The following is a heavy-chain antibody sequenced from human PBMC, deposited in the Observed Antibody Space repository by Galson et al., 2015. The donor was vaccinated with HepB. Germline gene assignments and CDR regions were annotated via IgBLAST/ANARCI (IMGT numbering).Heavy chain of an antibody. V-gene: IGHV1-46*01. D-gene: IGHD6-6*01. J-gene: IGHJ5*02. CDR3: ARDPAWYSSSDQRRLVYRWFDP. Sequence: SVKVSCKASGYTFTSYYMHWVRQAPGQGLEWMGIINPSGGSTSYAQKFQGRVTMTRDTSTSTVYMELSSLRSKDTAVYYCARDPAWYSSSDQRRLVYRWFDPWGQGTLVTVSS. CDR2: INPSGGST. CDR1: GYTFTSYY.